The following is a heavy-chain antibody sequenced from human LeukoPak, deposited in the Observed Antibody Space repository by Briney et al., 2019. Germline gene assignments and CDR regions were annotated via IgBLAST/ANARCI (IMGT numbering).Heavy chain of an antibody. CDR3: ARDHSSGWYSDYFDY. J-gene: IGHJ4*02. CDR2: IWYDGSNK. CDR1: GFTFSSYG. D-gene: IGHD6-19*01. V-gene: IGHV3-33*01. Sequence: GGSLRLSCAASGFTFSSYGMHWVRQAPGKGLEWVAVIWYDGSNKYYADSVKGRFTISRDNSKNTLYLQMNSLRAEYTAVYYCARDHSSGWYSDYFDYWGQGTLVTVSS.